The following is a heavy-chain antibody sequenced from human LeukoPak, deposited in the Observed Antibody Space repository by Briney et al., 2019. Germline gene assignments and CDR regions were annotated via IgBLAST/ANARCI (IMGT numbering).Heavy chain of an antibody. CDR1: GGSFSGYY. CDR3: ARRAQGHFDWFYSYYYYMDV. D-gene: IGHD3-9*01. J-gene: IGHJ6*03. CDR2: INHSGST. V-gene: IGHV4-34*01. Sequence: SETLSLTCAVYGGSFSGYYWSWIRQPPGKGLEWIGEINHSGSTNYNPSLKSRVTISVDTSKNQFSLKLSSVTAADTAVYYCARRAQGHFDWFYSYYYYMDVWGKGTTVTISS.